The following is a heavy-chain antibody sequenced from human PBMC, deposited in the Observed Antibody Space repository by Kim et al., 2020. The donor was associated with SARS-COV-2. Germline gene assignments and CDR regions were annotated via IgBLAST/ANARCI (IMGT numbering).Heavy chain of an antibody. Sequence: GGSLRLSCAASGFTFSSYAMHWVRQAPGKGLEWVAVISYDGSNKYYADSVKGRFTISRDNSKNTLYLQMNSLRAEDTAVYYCARDGVGAPSGAFDIWGQGTMVTVSS. CDR3: ARDGVGAPSGAFDI. CDR1: GFTFSSYA. V-gene: IGHV3-30-3*01. D-gene: IGHD1-26*01. J-gene: IGHJ3*02. CDR2: ISYDGSNK.